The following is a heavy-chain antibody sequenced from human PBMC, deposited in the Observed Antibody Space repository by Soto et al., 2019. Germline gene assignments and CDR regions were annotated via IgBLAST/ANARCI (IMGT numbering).Heavy chain of an antibody. Sequence: SETLSLTCTVSGGSISSGGYYWSWIRQHPGTGLEWIGHISYSGSTYYNPSLKSRVTISVDTSKNQFSLKLSSVTAADTAVYYCARGRYDILTGLHYYYYGMDVWGQGTTVTVSS. D-gene: IGHD3-9*01. J-gene: IGHJ6*02. CDR3: ARGRYDILTGLHYYYYGMDV. CDR1: GGSISSGGYY. V-gene: IGHV4-61*08. CDR2: ISYSGST.